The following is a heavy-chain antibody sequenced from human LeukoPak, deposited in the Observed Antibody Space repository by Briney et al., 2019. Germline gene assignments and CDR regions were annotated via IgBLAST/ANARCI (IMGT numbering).Heavy chain of an antibody. CDR1: EFTFSSYG. V-gene: IGHV3-30*18. J-gene: IGHJ3*02. D-gene: IGHD6-19*01. CDR3: AKMQWLSPQNDAFDI. CDR2: ISYDGSNK. Sequence: GGSLRLSCAASEFTFSSYGMHWVRQAPGKGLEWVAVISYDGSNKYYADSVKGRFTISRDNSKNTLYLQMNSLGAEDTAVYYCAKMQWLSPQNDAFDIWGQGTMATVSS.